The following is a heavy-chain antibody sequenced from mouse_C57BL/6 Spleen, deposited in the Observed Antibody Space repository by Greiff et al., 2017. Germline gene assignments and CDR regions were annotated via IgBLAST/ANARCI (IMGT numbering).Heavy chain of an antibody. CDR1: GYPFTSYW. CDR3: ARGGDGYFDV. CDR2: INPSSGYT. V-gene: IGHV1-7*01. J-gene: IGHJ1*03. Sequence: QVQLQESGAELAKPGASVKLSCKASGYPFTSYWMHWVKQRPGQGLEWIGYINPSSGYTKYNQKFKDKATLTAETSSSPAYMQLSSLTYEDSAGYYCARGGDGYFDVWGTGTTVTVSS. D-gene: IGHD3-3*01.